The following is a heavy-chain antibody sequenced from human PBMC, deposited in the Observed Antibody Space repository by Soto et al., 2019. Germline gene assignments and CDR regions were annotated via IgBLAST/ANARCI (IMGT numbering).Heavy chain of an antibody. CDR3: TRDIGGRWAY. V-gene: IGHV3-74*01. CDR2: IDEYGNTI. CDR1: GFTFSSYW. D-gene: IGHD3-16*01. J-gene: IGHJ4*02. Sequence: GGSLRLSCAASGFTFSSYWMHWVRQVPGKGLLWVSRIDEYGNTIDYADSVRGRFTVSRDNARNTLYLEMNSLRAEDTALYYCTRDIGGRWAYWGPGALVTVSS.